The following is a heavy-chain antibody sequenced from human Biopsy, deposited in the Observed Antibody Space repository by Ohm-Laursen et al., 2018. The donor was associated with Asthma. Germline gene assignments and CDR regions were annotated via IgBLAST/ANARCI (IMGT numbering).Heavy chain of an antibody. CDR3: ARKAGSCISKTCYSLDL. CDR1: GGTFNTYV. CDR2: INSVFGTT. Sequence: SVKVSCKSLGGTFNTYVIGWVRQAPGQGLEWMGGINSVFGTTTYPQKFQDRVTITADDSTGTVYMELSSLRSGDTAVYYCARKAGSCISKTCYSLDLWGQGTLVTVSS. V-gene: IGHV1-69*13. J-gene: IGHJ5*02. D-gene: IGHD2-2*01.